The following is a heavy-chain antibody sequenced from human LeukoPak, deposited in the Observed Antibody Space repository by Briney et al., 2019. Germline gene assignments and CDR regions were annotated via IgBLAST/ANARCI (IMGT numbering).Heavy chain of an antibody. Sequence: ASVKVSCKASGYTFTNYGVSWVRQAPGQGLEWMGGIIPIFGTANYAQKFQGRVTITTDESTSTAYMELSSLRSEDTAVYYCARVMILEWSGELTAFDIWGQGTMVTVSS. D-gene: IGHD3-3*01. V-gene: IGHV1-69*05. CDR3: ARVMILEWSGELTAFDI. CDR1: GYTFTNYG. J-gene: IGHJ3*02. CDR2: IIPIFGTA.